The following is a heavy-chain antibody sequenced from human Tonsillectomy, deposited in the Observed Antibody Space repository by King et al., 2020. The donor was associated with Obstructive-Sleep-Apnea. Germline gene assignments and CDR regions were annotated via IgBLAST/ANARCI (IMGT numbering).Heavy chain of an antibody. Sequence: VQLVESGGGLVKPGGSLRLSCAASGFTFSSYSMNWVRQAPGKGLEWVSSISSSSSYIYYADSVKGRFTISRDNAKNSLYLQMNSLRAEDTAVYYCARDVPTWVFRTHDAFDIWGQGTMVTVSS. V-gene: IGHV3-21*01. CDR3: ARDVPTWVFRTHDAFDI. CDR2: ISSSSSYI. CDR1: GFTFSSYS. J-gene: IGHJ3*02. D-gene: IGHD6-13*01.